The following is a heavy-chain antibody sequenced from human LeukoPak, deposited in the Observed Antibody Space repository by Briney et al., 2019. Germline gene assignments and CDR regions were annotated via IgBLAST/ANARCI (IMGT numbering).Heavy chain of an antibody. CDR3: ARDLGGSTISGSFDI. D-gene: IGHD3-9*01. Sequence: GGSLSLSCAASGFTFSDYYMSWIRQAPGKGLEWVSYISYSGTTIYYADSVKGRFTISRDNAKNSLYLQMNSLRAEDTAVYYCARDLGGSTISGSFDIWGQGTMVTVSS. CDR1: GFTFSDYY. J-gene: IGHJ3*02. CDR2: ISYSGTTI. V-gene: IGHV3-11*01.